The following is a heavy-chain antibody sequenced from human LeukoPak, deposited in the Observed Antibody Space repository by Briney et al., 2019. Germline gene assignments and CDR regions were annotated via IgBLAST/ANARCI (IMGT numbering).Heavy chain of an antibody. V-gene: IGHV3-7*03. Sequence: GRSLRLSCAASGFTFSSHSMHWVRQAPGKGLEWVANIKQDGSEKYYVDSVKGRFTISRDNAKNSLYLQMNSLRAEDTAVYYCARGPYYYGLYYFDYWGQGTLITVSS. CDR1: GFTFSSHS. J-gene: IGHJ4*02. CDR3: ARGPYYYGLYYFDY. D-gene: IGHD3-10*01. CDR2: IKQDGSEK.